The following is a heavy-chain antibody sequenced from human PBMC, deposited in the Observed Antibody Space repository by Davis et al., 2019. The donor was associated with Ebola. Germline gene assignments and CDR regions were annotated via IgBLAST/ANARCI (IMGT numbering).Heavy chain of an antibody. CDR3: AKDTSNAWFDV. CDR1: GFIFSSYV. V-gene: IGHV3-23*01. Sequence: GGSLRLSCAASGFIFSSYVMSWVRQAPGKGLEWVSTVGLSADTYYADYVKGRFTISRANSKNTLYLQMNSLRVEDTAIYYCAKDTSNAWFDVWGPGTMVTVSS. CDR2: VGLSADT. D-gene: IGHD6-19*01. J-gene: IGHJ3*01.